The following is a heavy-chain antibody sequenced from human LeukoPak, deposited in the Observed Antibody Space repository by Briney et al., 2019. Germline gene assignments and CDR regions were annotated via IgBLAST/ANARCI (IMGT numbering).Heavy chain of an antibody. V-gene: IGHV3-7*01. CDR1: GFSFRGHW. CDR3: ATISAQTFDI. Sequence: PGGSLRLSCVGSGFSFRGHWVNWVRQSPGKGLEWVANIKPDGSDKYYVGSARGRFTVSRDNAKNSAFLQMNSLRAEDTAIYYCATISAQTFDIWGQGTLVSVSS. D-gene: IGHD5-24*01. J-gene: IGHJ3*02. CDR2: IKPDGSDK.